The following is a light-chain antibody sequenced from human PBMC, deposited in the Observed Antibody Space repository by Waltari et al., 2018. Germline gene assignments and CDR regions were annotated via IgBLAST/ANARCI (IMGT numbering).Light chain of an antibody. Sequence: QLVLTQSPSASASLGASVKLTCTLSSGPSSYAIARHQQQPEKGPRYLMKLNSDGSHSKGDGIPDRFSGSSSGAERYLTISSLQSEDEADYYCQTWGTGIQVFGGGTKLTVL. V-gene: IGLV4-69*01. CDR2: LNSDGSH. CDR3: QTWGTGIQV. J-gene: IGLJ2*01. CDR1: SGPSSYA.